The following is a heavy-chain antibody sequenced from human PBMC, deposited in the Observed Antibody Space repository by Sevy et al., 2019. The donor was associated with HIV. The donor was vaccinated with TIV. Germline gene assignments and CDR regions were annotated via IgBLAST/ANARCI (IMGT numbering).Heavy chain of an antibody. Sequence: GGSLRLSCAASGFSFSDYNMNWVRQAPGKGLEWVSSISSGSVHMNYVDSIKGRFTISRDNAKNSLYLHLNSLRAEDTAVYYCAREQWLDHWGQGTLVTVSS. CDR3: AREQWLDH. CDR1: GFSFSDYN. J-gene: IGHJ5*02. CDR2: ISSGSVHM. V-gene: IGHV3-21*01.